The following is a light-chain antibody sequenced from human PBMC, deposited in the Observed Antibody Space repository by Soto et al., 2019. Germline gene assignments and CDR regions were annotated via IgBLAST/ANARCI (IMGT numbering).Light chain of an antibody. J-gene: IGLJ2*01. CDR2: SNN. CDR1: SSNIGSNT. V-gene: IGLV1-44*01. CDR3: AAWDDSLNGPVV. Sequence: QSVLTQPPSASGTPGQRVTISCSGSSSNIGSNTVNWYQQLPGTAPKLLIYSNNQRPSGVPDRFSGSKSGTSASVAISGLQSEDEADYYCAAWDDSLNGPVVFGGGTKLTVL.